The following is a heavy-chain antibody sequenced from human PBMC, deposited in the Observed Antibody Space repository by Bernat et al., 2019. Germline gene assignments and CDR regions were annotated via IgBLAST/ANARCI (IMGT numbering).Heavy chain of an antibody. CDR3: ARMGGSGWPQADY. CDR1: GASISSTSYY. CDR2: MYNGGST. Sequence: QLHLQESGPGLVKASETLSLTCTVSGASISSTSYYWGWIRQPPGKGLEWIGTMYNGGSTYYNPSPKSRVTISVDTSKNQLSLKLSSVTAADTAVYYCARMGGSGWPQADYWGQGTLVTVSS. J-gene: IGHJ4*02. D-gene: IGHD6-19*01. V-gene: IGHV4-39*01.